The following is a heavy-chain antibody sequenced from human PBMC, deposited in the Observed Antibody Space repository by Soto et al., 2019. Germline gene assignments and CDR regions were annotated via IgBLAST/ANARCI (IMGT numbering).Heavy chain of an antibody. CDR3: TTDKDIVVVPAAMGKTPNRTDY. CDR2: IKSKTDGGTT. CDR1: GFTFSNAW. J-gene: IGHJ4*02. V-gene: IGHV3-15*07. D-gene: IGHD2-2*01. Sequence: GGSLRLSCAASGFTFSNAWMNWVRQAPGKGLEWVGRIKSKTDGGTTDYAAPVKGRFTISRDDSKKTLYLQMNSLKTEDTAVYYCTTDKDIVVVPAAMGKTPNRTDYWGQGTLVTVSS.